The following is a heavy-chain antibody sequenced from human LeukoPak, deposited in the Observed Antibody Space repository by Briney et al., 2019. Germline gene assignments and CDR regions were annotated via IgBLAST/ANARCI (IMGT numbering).Heavy chain of an antibody. V-gene: IGHV1-2*02. Sequence: ASVKVSCKASGYTFIGYYMHWVRQAPGQGLEWMGWIDPKSGATKYARDFQGRVTMTRDTSISTGYMELSWLTSDDTAVYYCAKAKDYGDYCFDYWGQGTLVTVSS. CDR3: AKAKDYGDYCFDY. J-gene: IGHJ4*02. CDR1: GYTFIGYY. CDR2: IDPKSGAT. D-gene: IGHD4-17*01.